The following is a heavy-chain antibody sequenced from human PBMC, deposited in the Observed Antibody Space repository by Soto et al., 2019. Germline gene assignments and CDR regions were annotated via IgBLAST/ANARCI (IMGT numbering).Heavy chain of an antibody. D-gene: IGHD3-10*01. CDR2: ILNDGSNR. Sequence: QVQLVESGGGVVQPGRSLRLSCAASEFTFSNYGMHWVRQAPGKGLEWVAVILNDGSNRYHADSVKDRFTISRDNSKNPLYLPMNRLRAQCTAVYYCARDDEYSGNGMDVWGQGNNVTVS. J-gene: IGHJ6*02. CDR1: EFTFSNYG. V-gene: IGHV3-33*01. CDR3: ARDDEYSGNGMDV.